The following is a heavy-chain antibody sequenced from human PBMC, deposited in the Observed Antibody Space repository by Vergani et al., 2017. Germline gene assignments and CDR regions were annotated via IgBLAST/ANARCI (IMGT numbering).Heavy chain of an antibody. Sequence: QVQLQQWGGGLLKPSETLSLTCVVNGGSFTSFLWWWIRPCPGEGLEWVGDITHTGRPACNPSPMGRLTRSVDKSRNQFSQTHNSVTATDTAIYFCARVNTDTNGHLYYYYFMDVWGQGTAVTVS. CDR3: ARVNTDTNGHLYYYYFMDV. CDR1: GGSFTSFL. J-gene: IGHJ6*03. V-gene: IGHV4-34*01. CDR2: ITHTGRP. D-gene: IGHD2-8*01.